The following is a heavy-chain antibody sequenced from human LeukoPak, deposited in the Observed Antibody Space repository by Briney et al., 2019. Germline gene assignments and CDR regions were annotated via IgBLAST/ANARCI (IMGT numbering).Heavy chain of an antibody. Sequence: GGALRLCCAASGFTFSGDVKSGVRQAPGRGPQWVADISGSGGSTFYADSVKGRFSVSRDNSKNMVYLQLNSLRAEDTAVYYCAKNHERGRYAGFDFWAEGALVAVSS. CDR2: ISGSGGST. J-gene: IGHJ3*01. D-gene: IGHD1-26*01. CDR1: GFTFSGDV. CDR3: AKNHERGRYAGFDF. V-gene: IGHV3-23*01.